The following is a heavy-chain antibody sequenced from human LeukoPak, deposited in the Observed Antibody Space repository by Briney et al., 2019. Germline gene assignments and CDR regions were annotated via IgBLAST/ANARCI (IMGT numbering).Heavy chain of an antibody. CDR2: ISSNGGST. CDR1: GFTFSSYA. V-gene: IGHV3-64*01. Sequence: SGGSLRLSCAASGFTFSSYAMHWVRQAPGKGLEYVSAISSNGGSTYYANSVKGRFTISRDNSKNTLYLQMGSLRAEDTAVYYCAKARNSYGSYYFDYWGQGTLVTVSS. D-gene: IGHD5-18*01. CDR3: AKARNSYGSYYFDY. J-gene: IGHJ4*02.